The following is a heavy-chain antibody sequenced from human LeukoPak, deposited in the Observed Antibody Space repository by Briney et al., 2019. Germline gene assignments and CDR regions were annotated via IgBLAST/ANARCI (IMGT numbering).Heavy chain of an antibody. CDR3: ARAGYSMDTEYFQH. CDR2: ISGSGGST. Sequence: GGSLRLSCAASGFTFSSYAMSWVRQAPGKGLEWVSDISGSGGSTYYADSVKGRFTISRDNAKSSLYLQMNSLRAEDTAVYYCARAGYSMDTEYFQHWGQGTLVTVSS. D-gene: IGHD5-18*01. CDR1: GFTFSSYA. V-gene: IGHV3-23*01. J-gene: IGHJ1*01.